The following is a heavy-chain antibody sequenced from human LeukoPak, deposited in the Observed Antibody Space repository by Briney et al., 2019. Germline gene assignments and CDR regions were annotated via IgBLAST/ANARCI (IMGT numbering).Heavy chain of an antibody. CDR1: GFTFNDYE. V-gene: IGHV3-48*03. CDR2: ISSSGSTI. D-gene: IGHD2/OR15-2a*01. CDR3: ARVRSPLRIFDY. J-gene: IGHJ4*02. Sequence: GGSLRLSCAASGFTFNDYEMNWVRQAPGKGLEWVSYISSSGSTIYYADSVKGRFTISRDNAKNSLYLQMNSLRAEGTAVYYCARVRSPLRIFDYWGQGTLVTVSS.